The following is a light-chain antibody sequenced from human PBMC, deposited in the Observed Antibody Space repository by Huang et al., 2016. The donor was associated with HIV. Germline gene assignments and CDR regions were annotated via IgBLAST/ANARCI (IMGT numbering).Light chain of an antibody. V-gene: IGKV1-27*01. J-gene: IGKJ4*01. CDR2: AAS. CDR1: QGISNY. CDR3: QKYNSAPT. Sequence: DIQMTQSPSSLSASVGNRVTITRRASQGISNYLAWYQQKPGKVPKLLIYAASTLQSGVPTRCSGSGSGTYFTLTISSLQPEDVATYYCQKYNSAPTFGGGTKVEIK.